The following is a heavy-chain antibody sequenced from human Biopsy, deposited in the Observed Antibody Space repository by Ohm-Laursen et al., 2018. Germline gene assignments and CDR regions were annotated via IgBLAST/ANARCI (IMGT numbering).Heavy chain of an antibody. J-gene: IGHJ4*02. D-gene: IGHD4-17*01. Sequence: SLRLSCSASGLIFSSAWMHWVRQAPGKGLAWVSCISSDGSTNYADSVKGRFTISRDNAKNTAYLQMNSLRPDDTALYYCATDHYGSINYWGQGTLVTVSS. V-gene: IGHV3-74*01. CDR1: GLIFSSAW. CDR2: ISSDGST. CDR3: ATDHYGSINY.